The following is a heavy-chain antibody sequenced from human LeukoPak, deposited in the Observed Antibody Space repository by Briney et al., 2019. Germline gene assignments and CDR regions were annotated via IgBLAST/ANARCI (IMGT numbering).Heavy chain of an antibody. CDR1: GYSFTSYW. CDR2: IYPGDSDT. D-gene: IGHD4-17*01. Sequence: GESLKISCKGSGYSFTSYWIAWVRQMPGKGLEWMGIIYPGDSDTRYSPSFEGQVTISADKSISTAYLQWSGLMASDTAMYYCARRSSVTTHFDYWGQGGLVTVSS. J-gene: IGHJ4*02. V-gene: IGHV5-51*01. CDR3: ARRSSVTTHFDY.